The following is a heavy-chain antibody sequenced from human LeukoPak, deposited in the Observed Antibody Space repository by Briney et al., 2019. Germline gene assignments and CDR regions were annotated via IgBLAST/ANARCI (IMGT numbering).Heavy chain of an antibody. CDR1: GGSINSHY. CDR3: VRRDTGWNYFDY. J-gene: IGHJ4*02. V-gene: IGHV4-59*08. CDR2: LYYTGKN. Sequence: PSETLSLTCAVSGGSINSHYWGWIRQPPGKGLQWIGDLYYTGKNNYNPSLKSRVTISLDTSKDHLSLNLTSVVAADTAIYYCVRRDTGWNYFDYWGQGILVTVSS. D-gene: IGHD6-19*01.